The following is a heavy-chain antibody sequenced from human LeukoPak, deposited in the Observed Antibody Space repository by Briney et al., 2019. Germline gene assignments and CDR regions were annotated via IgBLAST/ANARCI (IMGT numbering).Heavy chain of an antibody. CDR1: GFTFSSYS. CDR3: ARERETTVTCFDY. D-gene: IGHD4-17*01. V-gene: IGHV3-33*08. CDR2: IWYDGSNK. J-gene: IGHJ4*02. Sequence: GGSLRLSCAASGFTFSSYSMNWVRQAPGKGLEWVAVIWYDGSNKYYADSVKGRFTISRDNSKNTLYLQMNSLRAEDTAVYYCARERETTVTCFDYWGQGTLVTVSS.